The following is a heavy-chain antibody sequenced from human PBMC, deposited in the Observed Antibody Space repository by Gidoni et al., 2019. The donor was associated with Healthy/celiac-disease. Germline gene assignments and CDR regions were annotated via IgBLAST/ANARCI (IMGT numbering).Heavy chain of an antibody. CDR2: IYYSGST. J-gene: IGHJ4*02. Sequence: QLQLQASGPGLVKPSETLSLTCTVSGGSISSSSYYWGWIRQPPGKGLEWIGSIYYSGSTYYNPSLKSRVTISVDTSKNQFSLKLSAVTAADTAVYYCARDSRTIFGVVEGIDYWGQGTLVTVSS. D-gene: IGHD3-3*01. CDR1: GGSISSSSYY. CDR3: ARDSRTIFGVVEGIDY. V-gene: IGHV4-39*07.